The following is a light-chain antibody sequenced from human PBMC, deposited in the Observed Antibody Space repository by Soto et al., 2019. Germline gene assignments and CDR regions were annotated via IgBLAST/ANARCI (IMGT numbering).Light chain of an antibody. J-gene: IGLJ1*01. CDR1: SSDVSAYNY. CDR3: SSYTSSGTYV. CDR2: EVS. Sequence: QSALTQPASVSGSPGQSITISCTGTSSDVSAYNYVSWYQQHSGKAPKLMIYEVSNRPSGVSNRFSGSKSGDTASLTISGLQAEDEGIYYCSSYTSSGTYVFGSGTKLTVL. V-gene: IGLV2-14*01.